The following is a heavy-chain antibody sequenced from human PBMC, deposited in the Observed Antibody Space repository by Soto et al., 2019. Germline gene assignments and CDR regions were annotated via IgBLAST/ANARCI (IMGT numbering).Heavy chain of an antibody. CDR1: GLTFSGYG. J-gene: IGHJ4*02. CDR3: VTRSRGLQSSPPRLDS. Sequence: EVQLLESGGGLVQPGGSLRLSCAASGLTFSGYGMSWVRQAPGTGLEWVSAISGSGSSTYYADSGKGRFTISRDDSKNILFLQMNSLRAEDTAVYYCVTRSRGLQSSPPRLDSWGQGTLVTVSS. D-gene: IGHD4-4*01. CDR2: ISGSGSST. V-gene: IGHV3-23*01.